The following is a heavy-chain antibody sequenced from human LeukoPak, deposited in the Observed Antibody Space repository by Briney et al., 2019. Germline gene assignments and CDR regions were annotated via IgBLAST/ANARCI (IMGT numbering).Heavy chain of an antibody. CDR1: GFTVSSNY. J-gene: IGHJ3*02. CDR3: ARGKNSSSFAFDI. D-gene: IGHD6-6*01. Sequence: GGSLRLSCAASGFTVSSNYMNWVRQAPGKGLEWVSVIYGGGGTFYADSVKDRFSISRDNSKNTLFLHMNSLRADDTAVYYCARGKNSSSFAFDIWGQGTVVTISS. V-gene: IGHV3-53*01. CDR2: IYGGGGT.